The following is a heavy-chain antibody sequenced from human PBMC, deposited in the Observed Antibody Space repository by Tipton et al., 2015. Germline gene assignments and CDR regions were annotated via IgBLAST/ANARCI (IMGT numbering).Heavy chain of an antibody. J-gene: IGHJ4*02. V-gene: IGHV4-31*03. CDR1: GGSITSGAYS. Sequence: TLSLTCTVSGGSITSGAYSWTWIRQHPGKGLEWIAYSYYTGNTYFNPSLKSRVSVSIDTSKNHLSLNLTSVTAADTAVYYCARYSGSYWATNYFDYWGQGTLVTVSS. CDR2: SYYTGNT. CDR3: ARYSGSYWATNYFDY. D-gene: IGHD1-26*01.